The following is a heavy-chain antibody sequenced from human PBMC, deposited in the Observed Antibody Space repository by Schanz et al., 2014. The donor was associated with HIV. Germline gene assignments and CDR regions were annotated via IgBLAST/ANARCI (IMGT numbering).Heavy chain of an antibody. V-gene: IGHV3-23*01. D-gene: IGHD6-19*01. CDR3: AKMARSVAANTNFDY. J-gene: IGHJ4*02. Sequence: EVQLLESGGGLVQPGGFLRLSCAASGFTFSNFAMSWVRQAPGKGLEWVSSISGSGVSTFYAGSVKGRFAISRDKSKNTLYLQMNSLRVEDTAVYYCAKMARSVAANTNFDYWGQGTLVTVSS. CDR1: GFTFSNFA. CDR2: ISGSGVST.